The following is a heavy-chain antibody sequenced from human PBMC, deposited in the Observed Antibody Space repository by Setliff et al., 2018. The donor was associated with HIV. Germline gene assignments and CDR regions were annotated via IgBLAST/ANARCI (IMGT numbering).Heavy chain of an antibody. CDR3: ARGGTGGDIFHI. CDR2: IHYTGST. J-gene: IGHJ3*02. D-gene: IGHD2-21*01. CDR1: GGSISNGNYY. Sequence: SETLSLTSTVSGGSISNGNYYWTWIRHHPGKGLEWIGYIHYTGSTYHNPSLKSRLTISVDTSKDQFSLKLNSVTAADTAVYYCARGGTGGDIFHIWGQGTMVTVSS. V-gene: IGHV4-31*03.